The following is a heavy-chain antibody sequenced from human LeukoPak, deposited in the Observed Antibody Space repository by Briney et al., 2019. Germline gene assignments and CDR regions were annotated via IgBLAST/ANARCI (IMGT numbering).Heavy chain of an antibody. CDR2: ISSNGGST. CDR1: GFTFSSYA. D-gene: IGHD3-10*01. Sequence: SGGSLRLSCAASGFTFSSYAMHWVRQAPGKGLEYVSAISSNGGSTYYANSVKGRFTISRDNSKNTLYLQMGSLRAEDMAVYYCARDGAPSWYYYMDVWGKGTTVTVSS. CDR3: ARDGAPSWYYYMDV. V-gene: IGHV3-64*01. J-gene: IGHJ6*03.